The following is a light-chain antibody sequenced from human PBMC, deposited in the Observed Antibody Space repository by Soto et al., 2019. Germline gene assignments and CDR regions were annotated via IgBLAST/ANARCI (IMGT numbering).Light chain of an antibody. CDR2: WAS. CDR1: QSVLYSSNNKNH. V-gene: IGKV4-1*01. Sequence: DIVMTQSPDSLAVSLGERATINCKSSQSVLYSSNNKNHLAWYQQKPGQPPKLLIYWASTRESGVPDRFSGSWSGTDFTLTISSLQAEDVSFYYCQQYYSPPVTFGPGTKVDIK. J-gene: IGKJ3*01. CDR3: QQYYSPPVT.